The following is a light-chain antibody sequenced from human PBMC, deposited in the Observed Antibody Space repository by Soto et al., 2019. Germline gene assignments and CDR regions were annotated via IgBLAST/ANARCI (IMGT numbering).Light chain of an antibody. Sequence: DIPMTQSPSTLSASVGDRVTITCRASQSISSWLAWYQQKPGKAPKLLIYEASNLASGVPSRFSGSGSGTEVALTISSLQPDDFATYYFQQYSGYPYTFGQGTKRDIK. J-gene: IGKJ2*01. CDR2: EAS. V-gene: IGKV1-5*03. CDR1: QSISSW. CDR3: QQYSGYPYT.